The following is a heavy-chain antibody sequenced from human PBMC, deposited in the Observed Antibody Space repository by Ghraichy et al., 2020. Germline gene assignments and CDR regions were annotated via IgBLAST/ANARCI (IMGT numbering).Heavy chain of an antibody. J-gene: IGHJ4*02. D-gene: IGHD3-10*01. CDR3: ARDLKVRGVIRGVLDY. Sequence: SETLSLTCTVSGGSISSGDYYWSWIRQPPGKGLEWIGYIYYSGSTYYNPSLKSRVTISVDTSKNQFSLKLSSVTAADTAVYYCARDLKVRGVIRGVLDYWGQGTLVTASS. CDR1: GGSISSGDYY. CDR2: IYYSGST. V-gene: IGHV4-30-4*01.